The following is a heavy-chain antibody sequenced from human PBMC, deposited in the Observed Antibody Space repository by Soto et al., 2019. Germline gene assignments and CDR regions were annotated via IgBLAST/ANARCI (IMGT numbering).Heavy chain of an antibody. CDR2: VNGGDGNT. CDR1: GYTFSTFA. D-gene: IGHD6-19*01. V-gene: IGHV1-3*05. CDR3: ARSSGWYALDI. J-gene: IGHJ3*02. Sequence: QVQLVQSGAEEKKPGASVKISCKASGYTFSTFAIHCVRQAPGQRPEWMGWVNGGDGNTRFSQNFQGRVTLTRDASATTAYMELRSLRSEDTAVYYCARSSGWYALDIWGLGTMVSVSS.